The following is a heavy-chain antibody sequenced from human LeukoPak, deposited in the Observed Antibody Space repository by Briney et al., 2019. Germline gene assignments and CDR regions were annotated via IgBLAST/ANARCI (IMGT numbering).Heavy chain of an antibody. Sequence: GGSLRLSCAVSGVTLSNYGMSWVRQAPGKGLEWVAGISGSGGKPNYADSVKGRFTISRDNPKNTLYLQMNSLRAEDTAVYFCAKRGVVIRVILVGFHKEAYYFDSWGQGAPVTVSS. J-gene: IGHJ4*02. CDR2: ISGSGGKP. CDR3: AKRGVVIRVILVGFHKEAYYFDS. CDR1: GVTLSNYG. D-gene: IGHD3-22*01. V-gene: IGHV3-23*01.